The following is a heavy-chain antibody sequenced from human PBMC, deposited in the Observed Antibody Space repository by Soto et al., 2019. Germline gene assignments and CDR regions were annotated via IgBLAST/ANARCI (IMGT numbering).Heavy chain of an antibody. V-gene: IGHV3-30*03. CDR2: VSCDGGNR. Sequence: GGSLRLACTASGFTLPNFGMHWVRQAPGKGLGGVAVVSCDGGNRYCADSVKGRFTISRDHSRNMLYLHMNSLRAEDSAVYYCAHHEEYSYYNGMDVWGPGTRVPGSS. J-gene: IGHJ6*02. CDR3: AHHEEYSYYNGMDV. CDR1: GFTLPNFG.